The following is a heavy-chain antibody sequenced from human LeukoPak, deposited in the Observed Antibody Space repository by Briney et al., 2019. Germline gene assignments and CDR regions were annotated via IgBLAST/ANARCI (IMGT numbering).Heavy chain of an antibody. D-gene: IGHD3-22*01. J-gene: IGHJ4*02. CDR1: GNVFTSNY. CDR3: ARYYDSRGNLDF. CDR2: INPSGVST. Sequence: ASVKVSFKASGNVFTSNYMHWVRQAPGQGLEWMGVINPSGVSTTNAQKFQGRVTVTRDMSTSTVYMELSSLSSEDTAVYYCARYYDSRGNLDFWGQGTLVTVSS. V-gene: IGHV1-46*01.